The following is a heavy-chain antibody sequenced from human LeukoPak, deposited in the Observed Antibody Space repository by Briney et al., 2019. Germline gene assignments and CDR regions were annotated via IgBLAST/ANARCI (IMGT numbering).Heavy chain of an antibody. V-gene: IGHV4-39*01. CDR1: GGSISSSSYF. J-gene: IGHJ6*02. Sequence: SSETLSLTCTVSGGSISSSSYFWGWIRQPPGKGLEWIGSIYSSGTIYYSPSLKSRVTTSVDTSKNQFSLKLSSVTAADTAVYYCATQHYYFYGMDVWGQGTTVTVSS. CDR2: IYSSGTI. CDR3: ATQHYYFYGMDV.